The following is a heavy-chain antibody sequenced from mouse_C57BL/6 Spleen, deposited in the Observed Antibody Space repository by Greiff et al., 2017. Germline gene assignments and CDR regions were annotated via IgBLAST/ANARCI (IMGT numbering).Heavy chain of an antibody. Sequence: EVQLQQSGPELVKPGASVKISCKASGYTFTDYYMNWVKQSHGKSLEWIGDINPNNGGTSYNQKFKGKATLTVDKSSSTAYMELRSLTSEDSAVYYCARGYYEYYAMDYWGQGTSVTVSS. J-gene: IGHJ4*01. CDR2: INPNNGGT. CDR3: ARGYYEYYAMDY. V-gene: IGHV1-26*01. CDR1: GYTFTDYY. D-gene: IGHD2-3*01.